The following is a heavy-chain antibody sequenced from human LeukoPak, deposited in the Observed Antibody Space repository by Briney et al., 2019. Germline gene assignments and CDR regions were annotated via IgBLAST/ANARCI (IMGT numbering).Heavy chain of an antibody. CDR3: ARDGAGEYWFDT. V-gene: IGHV1-69*13. CDR2: IIPIFGTA. Sequence: SVKVSCKASGGTFSSYAISWVRQAPGQGLEWMGGIIPIFGTANYAQKFQGRVTITADESTSTAYMELSSLRSEDTAVYYCARDGAGEYWFDTWGQGTLVTVSS. J-gene: IGHJ5*02. CDR1: GGTFSSYA. D-gene: IGHD3-10*01.